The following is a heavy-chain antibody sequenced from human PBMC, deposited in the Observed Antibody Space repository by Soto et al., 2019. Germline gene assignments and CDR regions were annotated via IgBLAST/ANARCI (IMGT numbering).Heavy chain of an antibody. CDR2: IDPSDSYS. Sequence: GESLKISCKASGYNFTTFWISWMRQVPGKGLEWMGRIDPSDSYSNYSPSFQGHITISADKSINTAYLHFSNLKASDTAVYYCARHFPLPTDLQFYYYYYYGVDVWGHGTAV. CDR1: GYNFTTFW. V-gene: IGHV5-10-1*01. J-gene: IGHJ6*02. CDR3: ARHFPLPTDLQFYYYYYYGVDV. D-gene: IGHD3-3*02.